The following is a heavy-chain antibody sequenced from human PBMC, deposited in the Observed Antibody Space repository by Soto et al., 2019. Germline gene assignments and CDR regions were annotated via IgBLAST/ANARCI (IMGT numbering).Heavy chain of an antibody. CDR3: ARSKAEIVGATYYYYYGMDV. CDR2: INPNSGGT. V-gene: IGHV1-2*04. D-gene: IGHD1-26*01. J-gene: IGHJ6*02. CDR1: GYTFTGYY. Sequence: ASVKVSCKASGYTFTGYYMHWVRQAPGQGLEWMGWINPNSGGTNYAQKFQGWVTMTRDTSISTAYMELSRLRSDDTAVYYCARSKAEIVGATYYYYYGMDVWGQGTTVTVSS.